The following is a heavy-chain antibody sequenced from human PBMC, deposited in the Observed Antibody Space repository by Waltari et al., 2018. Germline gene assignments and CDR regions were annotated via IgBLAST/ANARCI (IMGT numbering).Heavy chain of an antibody. D-gene: IGHD3-3*01. CDR3: WGIFDYDFWSLGDY. V-gene: IGHV3-23*01. CDR2: ISGSGGST. Sequence: GGGLVQPGGSLRLSCAASGFTFSSYAMSWVRQAPGKGLEWVSAISGSGGSTYYADSVKGRFTISRDNSKNTLYLQMNSLRAEDTAVYYCWGIFDYDFWSLGDYWGQGTLVTVSS. J-gene: IGHJ4*02. CDR1: GFTFSSYA.